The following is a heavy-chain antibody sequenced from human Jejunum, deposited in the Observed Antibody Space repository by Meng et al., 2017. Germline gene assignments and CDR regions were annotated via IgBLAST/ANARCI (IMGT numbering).Heavy chain of an antibody. Sequence: QLRQPGPGLVKPSQTLSLARAIARDSVSSNSAAWNWIRQSPSRGLEWLGRTYYRSKWFNDYAVSVKSRITINPDTSKNQFSLQLNSVTPEDTAVYFCARVRTGDRRYFDFWGPGTLVTVSS. V-gene: IGHV6-1*01. D-gene: IGHD7-27*01. CDR3: ARVRTGDRRYFDF. CDR2: TYYRSKWFN. CDR1: RDSVSSNSAA. J-gene: IGHJ2*01.